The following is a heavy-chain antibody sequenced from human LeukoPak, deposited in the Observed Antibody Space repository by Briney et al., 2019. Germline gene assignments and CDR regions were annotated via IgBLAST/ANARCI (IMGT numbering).Heavy chain of an antibody. J-gene: IGHJ4*02. V-gene: IGHV1-2*02. CDR2: INPNSGGT. Sequence: ASVKVSCKASGYTFTGYYIHWVRQAPGQGLEWMGWINPNSGGTNYAQKFQGRVTMTRDTSISTAYMELSRLTSDDTAVYYCAKEGEGYYSSGYCLYWGQGTLVTVSS. D-gene: IGHD3-22*01. CDR3: AKEGEGYYSSGYCLY. CDR1: GYTFTGYY.